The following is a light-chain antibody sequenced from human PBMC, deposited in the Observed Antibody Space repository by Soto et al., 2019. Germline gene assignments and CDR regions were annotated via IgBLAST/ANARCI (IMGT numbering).Light chain of an antibody. Sequence: QSVLTQPASVSGSPGQSITISCTGTSSDVGGYNYVSWYQQHPGKAPKLMIYDVSNRPSGVSNRFSGSKSGNTASLTISGLQAEDEADYYCRSYTSSSRGVFGGGTKLTVL. CDR2: DVS. CDR3: RSYTSSSRGV. V-gene: IGLV2-14*01. J-gene: IGLJ2*01. CDR1: SSDVGGYNY.